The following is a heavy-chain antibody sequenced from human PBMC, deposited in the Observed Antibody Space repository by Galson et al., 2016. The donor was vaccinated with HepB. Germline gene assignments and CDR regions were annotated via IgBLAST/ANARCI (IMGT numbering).Heavy chain of an antibody. D-gene: IGHD5-12*01. CDR3: VNRAEYSGRDNGFQY. V-gene: IGHV3-23*01. CDR1: GFTFSTYA. CDR2: IRHDSGSE. J-gene: IGHJ4*02. Sequence: SLRISCAGSGFTFSTYAMSWVRQAPGKGLEWVSCIRHDSGSEFYGDSVKGRFTIYRDNSKNTVYLELNSLTAEDTAIYYCVNRAEYSGRDNGFQYWGRGTLVTVSS.